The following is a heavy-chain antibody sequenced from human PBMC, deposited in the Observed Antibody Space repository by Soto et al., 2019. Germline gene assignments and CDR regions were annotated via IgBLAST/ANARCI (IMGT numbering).Heavy chain of an antibody. CDR1: GFTFSSYG. D-gene: IGHD6-19*01. Sequence: QVQLVESGGGVVQPGRSLRLSCAASGFTFSSYGMHWVRQAPGKGLEWVAVIAYDGSNKYYGDSVKGRFTISRDNSKNTLYLQMNSLRAEATAVYYCAKDYSSGWYVFRYFDYWGQGTLVTVSS. CDR3: AKDYSSGWYVFRYFDY. V-gene: IGHV3-30*18. CDR2: IAYDGSNK. J-gene: IGHJ4*02.